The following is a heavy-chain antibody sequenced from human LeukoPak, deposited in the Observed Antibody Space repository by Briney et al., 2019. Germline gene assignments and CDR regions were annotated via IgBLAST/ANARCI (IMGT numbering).Heavy chain of an antibody. CDR2: ISAYNGNT. J-gene: IGHJ3*02. V-gene: IGHV1-18*01. CDR3: ARGRMVRGEGDAFDI. CDR1: GYTFTSYG. Sequence: ASVKVSCKASGYTFTSYGISWVRQAPGQGLEWMGWISAYNGNTNYAQKLQGRVTMTTDTSTSTAYMELRSLRSDDTAVYYCARGRMVRGEGDAFDIWGQGTMVTVSS. D-gene: IGHD3-10*01.